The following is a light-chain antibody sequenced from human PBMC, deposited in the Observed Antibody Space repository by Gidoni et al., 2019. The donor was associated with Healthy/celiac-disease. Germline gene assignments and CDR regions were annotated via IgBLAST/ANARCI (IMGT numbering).Light chain of an antibody. Sequence: DIQMTQSPATLSASVGDRVPITCRASQSISSWLAWYQQKPEKAPKLLRYKASSLESGVPSRFSGSGSGTEFTLTISSLQPDDFATYYCQQYNSYSQTFGQGTKVEIK. V-gene: IGKV1-5*03. CDR2: KAS. J-gene: IGKJ1*01. CDR3: QQYNSYSQT. CDR1: QSISSW.